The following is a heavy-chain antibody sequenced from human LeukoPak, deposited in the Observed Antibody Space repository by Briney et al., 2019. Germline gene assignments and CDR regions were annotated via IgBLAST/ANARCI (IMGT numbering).Heavy chain of an antibody. CDR1: GFTFSSYA. V-gene: IGHV3-23*01. D-gene: IGHD5/OR15-5a*01. J-gene: IGHJ4*02. Sequence: GGSLRLSCAASGFTFSSYAMSWVRQAPGKGLEWVSAISGPAGSWDYADSVKGRFTISRDNSKNTLFLQMNSLRAEDTAIYYCARKVGLVSAPLYYFDVWGQGTLVTVSS. CDR3: ARKVGLVSAPLYYFDV. CDR2: ISGPAGSW.